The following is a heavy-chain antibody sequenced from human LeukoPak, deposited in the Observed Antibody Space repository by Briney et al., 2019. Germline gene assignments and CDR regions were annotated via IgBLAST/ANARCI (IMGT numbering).Heavy chain of an antibody. V-gene: IGHV3-48*03. CDR2: ISSSGSTI. CDR1: GFTFSSYE. CDR3: ATGYSSGWYFYFQH. Sequence: GGSLRLSRAASGFTFSSYEMNWVRQAPGKGLEWVSYISSSGSTIYYADSVKGRFTISRDNAKNSLSLRMNSLSAEDTAVYYCATGYSSGWYFYFQHWGQGSLVSVSS. J-gene: IGHJ1*01. D-gene: IGHD6-19*01.